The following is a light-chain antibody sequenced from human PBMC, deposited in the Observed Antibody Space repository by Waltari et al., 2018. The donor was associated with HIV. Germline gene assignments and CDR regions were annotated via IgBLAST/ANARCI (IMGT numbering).Light chain of an antibody. CDR3: QQYDKLPFT. J-gene: IGKJ3*01. CDR2: DAS. Sequence: DIQMTQSPSSLSASIVDRVTITCQASQDITTYLKCYQQKPGKAPKLLIFDASNLQTGVPSRFSGDRSGRDFSLTIYSLQPEDFATYFCQQYDKLPFTFGPGTKVDV. V-gene: IGKV1-33*01. CDR1: QDITTY.